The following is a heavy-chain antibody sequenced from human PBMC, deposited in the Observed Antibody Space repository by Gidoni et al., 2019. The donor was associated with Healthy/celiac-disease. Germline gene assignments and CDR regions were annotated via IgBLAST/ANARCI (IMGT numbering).Heavy chain of an antibody. Sequence: QVQLQQWGAGLLKPSETLSLTCAVYGGSFSGYYWSWIRPPPGKGLEWIGEINHSGSTNYNPSLESRVTISVDTSKNQFSLKLSSVTAADTAVYYCARLGSAAAGRGDYWGQGTLVTVSS. V-gene: IGHV4-34*01. CDR2: INHSGST. CDR1: GGSFSGYY. CDR3: ARLGSAAAGRGDY. J-gene: IGHJ4*02. D-gene: IGHD6-13*01.